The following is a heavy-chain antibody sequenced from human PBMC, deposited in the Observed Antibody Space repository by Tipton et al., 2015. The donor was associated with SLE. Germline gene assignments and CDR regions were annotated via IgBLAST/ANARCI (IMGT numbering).Heavy chain of an antibody. D-gene: IGHD3-16*01. CDR2: IFYSGGT. CDR1: GASIGSHH. CDR3: ARDDPGGFLPAFDP. V-gene: IGHV4-59*11. J-gene: IGHJ5*02. Sequence: LRLSCTVSGASIGSHHWTWIRQPPGKGLEWIGNIFYSGGTNYSPFLNSRITISVDTSKNQLSLNVISMTAADTAVYYCARDDPGGFLPAFDPWGQGTLVTVSS.